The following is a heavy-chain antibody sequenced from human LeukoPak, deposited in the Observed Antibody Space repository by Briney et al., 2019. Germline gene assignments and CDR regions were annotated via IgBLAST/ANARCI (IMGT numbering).Heavy chain of an antibody. CDR1: GFTFSSYA. CDR3: AKDHSVLLWFGELSETAFDY. Sequence: GGSLRLSCAASGFTFSSYAMSWVRQAPGKWLEWVSAISGSGGSTYYADSVKGRFTISRDNSKNTLYLQMNSLRAEDTAVYYCAKDHSVLLWFGELSETAFDYWGQGTLVTVSS. CDR2: ISGSGGST. D-gene: IGHD3-10*01. V-gene: IGHV3-23*01. J-gene: IGHJ4*02.